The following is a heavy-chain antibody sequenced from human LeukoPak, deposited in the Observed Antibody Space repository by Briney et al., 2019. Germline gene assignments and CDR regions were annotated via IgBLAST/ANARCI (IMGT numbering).Heavy chain of an antibody. V-gene: IGHV1-3*01. D-gene: IGHD5-12*01. CDR3: ARGNRVDIVGTINY. J-gene: IGHJ4*02. Sequence: KFQGRVTITRDTSASTAYMELSSLRSQDTAVYYCARGNRVDIVGTINYWGQGTLVTVSS.